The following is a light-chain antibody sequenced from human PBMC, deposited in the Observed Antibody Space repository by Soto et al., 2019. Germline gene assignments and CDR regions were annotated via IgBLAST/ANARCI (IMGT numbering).Light chain of an antibody. CDR1: SSNIGNNY. CDR3: GTCDSGMSAGV. J-gene: IGLJ2*01. Sequence: QSVLTQPPSVSAAPGQTVTISCSGTSSNIGNNYVSWYQQLPGTNPQLLIYDNNKQPSSIADRFSGSKYGTSATLVTTGLQPGEEADYYYGTCDSGMSAGVFGGGTKLTVL. CDR2: DNN. V-gene: IGLV1-51*01.